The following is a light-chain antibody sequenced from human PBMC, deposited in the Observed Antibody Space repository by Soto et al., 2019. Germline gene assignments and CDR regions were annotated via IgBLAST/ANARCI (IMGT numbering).Light chain of an antibody. CDR1: QTVGGSY. CDR3: HQYVTSPWA. CDR2: RAS. Sequence: EIVLTQSPGTLSLSPGERATLSCRASQTVGGSYLAWFQQKPGQAPRLLIYRASSRATGIPDRFSGSGSGTDFTLTITGLEPEDSAVYYCHQYVTSPWALGQGNKVEVK. V-gene: IGKV3-20*01. J-gene: IGKJ1*01.